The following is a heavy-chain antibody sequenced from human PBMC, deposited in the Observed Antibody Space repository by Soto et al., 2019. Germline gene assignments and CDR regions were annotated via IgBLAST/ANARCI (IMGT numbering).Heavy chain of an antibody. J-gene: IGHJ6*03. CDR3: ATIEEHRPYYYYYMDV. D-gene: IGHD1-1*01. V-gene: IGHV1-46*03. Sequence: QVQLVQSGAEVKKPGASVKVSCKASGYTFTSYYMHWVRQAPGQGLEWMGIINPSGGSTSYEQKFQGRVTMTRDTSTSTVYMELSSLRSEDTAVYYCATIEEHRPYYYYYMDVWGKGTTVTVSS. CDR1: GYTFTSYY. CDR2: INPSGGST.